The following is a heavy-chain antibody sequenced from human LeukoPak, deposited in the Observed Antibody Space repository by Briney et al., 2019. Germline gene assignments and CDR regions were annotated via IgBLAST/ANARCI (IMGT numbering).Heavy chain of an antibody. V-gene: IGHV4-4*07. D-gene: IGHD4/OR15-4a*01. CDR3: AREGTMAYSHIDY. Sequence: SETLSLTCTVSGGSISSYYWSWIRQSAGKGLECIERIHGSGSTDYNPSLRSRVTMSVETSKNQLSLKLNSVTAADTAIYYCAREGTMAYSHIDYWGQGTLVTVSS. CDR2: IHGSGST. CDR1: GGSISSYY. J-gene: IGHJ4*02.